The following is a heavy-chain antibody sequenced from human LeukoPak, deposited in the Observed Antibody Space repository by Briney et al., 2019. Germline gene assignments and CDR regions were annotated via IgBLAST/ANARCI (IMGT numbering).Heavy chain of an antibody. CDR3: ARAVTGTRNAFDI. V-gene: IGHV3-74*01. CDR2: ISSDGSST. J-gene: IGHJ3*02. Sequence: PGGSLRLSCAASGFTFSTYWMHWVSQAPGKGLVWVSRISSDGSSTSYADSVKCRFTISRDNAKNTLYLQMNSLRAEDTSVYHCARAVTGTRNAFDIWGQGTMVTVSS. CDR1: GFTFSTYW. D-gene: IGHD1-7*01.